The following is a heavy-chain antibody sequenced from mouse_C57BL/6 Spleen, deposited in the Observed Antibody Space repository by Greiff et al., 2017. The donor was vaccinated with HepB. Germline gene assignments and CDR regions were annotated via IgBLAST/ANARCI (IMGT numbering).Heavy chain of an antibody. CDR3: ARSDDGYHWYFDV. CDR1: GYTFTSYW. J-gene: IGHJ1*03. CDR2: IDPSDSYT. Sequence: QVQLQQPGAELVMPGASVKLSCKASGYTFTSYWMHWVKQRPGQGLEWIGAIDPSDSYTNYNQKFKGKSTLTVDKSSSTAYMQLSSLTSEDSAVYYCARSDDGYHWYFDVWGTGTTVTVSS. D-gene: IGHD2-3*01. V-gene: IGHV1-69*01.